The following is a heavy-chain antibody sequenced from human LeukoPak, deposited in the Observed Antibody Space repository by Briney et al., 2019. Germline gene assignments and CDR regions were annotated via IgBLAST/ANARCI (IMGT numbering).Heavy chain of an antibody. CDR1: GFTFTIYW. D-gene: IGHD2/OR15-2a*01. Sequence: GRSLRLSCAASGFTFTIYWMNWVRQAPGKGLEWVANIKQDGSENYYVGSVKGRFTISRDNARESLYLQMNSLRAEDTAVYYCARGFDEYYGMDVWGKGTSVTVSS. V-gene: IGHV3-7*03. CDR2: IKQDGSEN. J-gene: IGHJ6*04. CDR3: ARGFDEYYGMDV.